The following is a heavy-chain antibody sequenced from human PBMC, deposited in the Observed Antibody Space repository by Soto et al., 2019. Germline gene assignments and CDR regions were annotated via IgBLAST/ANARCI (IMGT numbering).Heavy chain of an antibody. Sequence: ASVKVSCKASGYAFNTFGISWVRQAPGQGLEWMGWISAYNGNTNYAQKLQGRVTMTTDTSTSTAYMELRSLRSDDTAVYYCAREPADSSGWCVPTSSWDYWGQGTLVTVSS. V-gene: IGHV1-18*01. J-gene: IGHJ4*02. D-gene: IGHD6-19*01. CDR2: ISAYNGNT. CDR1: GYAFNTFG. CDR3: AREPADSSGWCVPTSSWDY.